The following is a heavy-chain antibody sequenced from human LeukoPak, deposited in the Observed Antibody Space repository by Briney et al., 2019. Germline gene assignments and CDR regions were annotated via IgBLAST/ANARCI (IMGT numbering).Heavy chain of an antibody. Sequence: GGSLRLSCAASGFTFSRYWMSWVRQAPGKGLEWVANIKQDGAEKYYVDSVKGRFTISRDNAKKSLYLQMNSLRAEDTAVYYCAKLHLVGDWYFDLWGRGTLVTVSS. CDR1: GFTFSRYW. V-gene: IGHV3-7*02. J-gene: IGHJ2*01. CDR3: AKLHLVGDWYFDL. CDR2: IKQDGAEK. D-gene: IGHD2-15*01.